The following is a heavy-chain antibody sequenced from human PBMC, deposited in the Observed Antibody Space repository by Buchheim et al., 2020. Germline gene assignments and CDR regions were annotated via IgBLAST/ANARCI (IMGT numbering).Heavy chain of an antibody. CDR1: GFTFSSYG. V-gene: IGHV3-30*18. D-gene: IGHD2-2*01. CDR3: AKGNLKGGYCSSTSCYGMDV. J-gene: IGHJ6*02. Sequence: QVQLVESGGGVVQPGRSLRLSCAASGFTFSSYGMHWVRQAPGKGLEWVAVISYDGSNKYYADSVKGRFTISRDNSKNKLYMQMNSLRAEDTAVYYCAKGNLKGGYCSSTSCYGMDVWGQGTT. CDR2: ISYDGSNK.